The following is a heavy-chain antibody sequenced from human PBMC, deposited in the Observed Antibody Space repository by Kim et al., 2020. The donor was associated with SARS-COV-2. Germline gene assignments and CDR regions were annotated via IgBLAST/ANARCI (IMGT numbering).Heavy chain of an antibody. CDR2: ISWNSGSI. V-gene: IGHV3-9*01. Sequence: GGSLRLSCAASGFTFDDYAMHWVRQAPGKGLEWVSGISWNSGSIGYADSVKGRFTISRDNAKNSLYLQMNSLRAEDTALYYCAKDLNGDYYYYGMDIWGQGTTVTVSS. D-gene: IGHD4-17*01. J-gene: IGHJ6*02. CDR3: AKDLNGDYYYYGMDI. CDR1: GFTFDDYA.